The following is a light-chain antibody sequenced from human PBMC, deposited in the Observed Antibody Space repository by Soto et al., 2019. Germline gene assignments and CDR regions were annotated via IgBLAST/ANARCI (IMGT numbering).Light chain of an antibody. CDR3: QPYGSSPYT. CDR1: QSVSSDY. Sequence: EIVLTQSPGTLSLSPGERATLSCRASQSVSSDYLAWYHHKPGQAPRLLIYGASSRAPGIPDRFGGSGSGTDFTLTVYRLEPEDFAVYYCQPYGSSPYTFGQGTRLEIK. V-gene: IGKV3-20*01. J-gene: IGKJ2*01. CDR2: GAS.